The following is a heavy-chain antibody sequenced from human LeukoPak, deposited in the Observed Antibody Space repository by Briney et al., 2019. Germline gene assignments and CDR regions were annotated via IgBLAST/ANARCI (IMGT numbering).Heavy chain of an antibody. D-gene: IGHD3-3*01. Sequence: ASVKVSCKASGYTFTGYYMHWVRQAPGQGLEWMGWINPNSGGTNYAQKFQGRVTMTRDTSISTAYMELSRLRSDDTAVYYCARGPLDFWSGYYTYYFDYWGQGTLVTVSS. CDR1: GYTFTGYY. CDR2: INPNSGGT. J-gene: IGHJ4*02. CDR3: ARGPLDFWSGYYTYYFDY. V-gene: IGHV1-2*02.